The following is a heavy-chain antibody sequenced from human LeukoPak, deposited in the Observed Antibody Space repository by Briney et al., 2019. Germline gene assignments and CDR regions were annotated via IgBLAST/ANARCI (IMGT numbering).Heavy chain of an antibody. V-gene: IGHV1-69*13. CDR2: IIPIFGTA. Sequence: EASVTVSCKASGGTFSSYAISWVRQAPGQGLEWMGGIIPIFGTANYAQKFQGRVTITADESTITAYMELSSLRSEDTAVYYCARGAHVLRYFDWLFPNDAFDIWGQGTMVTVSS. CDR1: GGTFSSYA. CDR3: ARGAHVLRYFDWLFPNDAFDI. D-gene: IGHD3-9*01. J-gene: IGHJ3*02.